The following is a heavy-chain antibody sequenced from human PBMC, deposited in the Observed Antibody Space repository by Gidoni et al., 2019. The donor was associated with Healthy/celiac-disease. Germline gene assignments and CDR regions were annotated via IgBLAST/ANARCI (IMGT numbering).Heavy chain of an antibody. D-gene: IGHD3-10*01. Sequence: QITLQESGPTLVKPTQTLTLTCTFPGFSLSTSGVGVGWIRQHPGKALEWLALIYWDDDKRYSPSLKSRLTSTKDTSKNQVVLTMTNMDPVDTATYYCAHTPLNYYGSGSYYNDWFDPWGQGTLVTVSS. CDR3: AHTPLNYYGSGSYYNDWFDP. V-gene: IGHV2-5*02. J-gene: IGHJ5*02. CDR1: GFSLSTSGVG. CDR2: IYWDDDK.